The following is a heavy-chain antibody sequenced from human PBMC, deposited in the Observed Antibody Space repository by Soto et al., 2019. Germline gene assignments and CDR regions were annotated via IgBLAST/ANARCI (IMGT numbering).Heavy chain of an antibody. CDR1: GFTFSNAW. V-gene: IGHV3-15*07. D-gene: IGHD6-13*01. Sequence: GGSLRLSCAASGFTFSNAWMNWVHQAPGKGLEWVGRIKSKTDGGTTDYAAPVKGRFTISRDDSKNTLYLQMNSLKTEDTAVYYCISGRPWYSSSWYRSFPPYGMDVWGQGTTVTVSS. CDR2: IKSKTDGGTT. CDR3: ISGRPWYSSSWYRSFPPYGMDV. J-gene: IGHJ6*02.